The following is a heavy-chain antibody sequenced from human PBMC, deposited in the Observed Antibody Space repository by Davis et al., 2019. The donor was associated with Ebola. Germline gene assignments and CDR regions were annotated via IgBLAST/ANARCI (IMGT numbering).Heavy chain of an antibody. D-gene: IGHD6-6*01. V-gene: IGHV3-21*01. Sequence: GESLKISCAASGFTFSSYSMNWVRQAPGKGLEWVSSISSSSYIYYADSVKGRFTISRDNAKNSLYLQMNSLRAEDTAVYYCARGYVAARPGYYYGMDVWGQGTTVTVSS. CDR3: ARGYVAARPGYYYGMDV. J-gene: IGHJ6*02. CDR2: ISSSSYI. CDR1: GFTFSSYS.